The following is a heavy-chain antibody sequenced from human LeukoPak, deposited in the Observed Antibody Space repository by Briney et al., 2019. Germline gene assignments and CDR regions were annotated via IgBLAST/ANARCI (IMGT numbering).Heavy chain of an antibody. CDR2: ISYDGSNK. CDR3: ARDGELVPDY. V-gene: IGHV3-30-3*01. D-gene: IGHD1-26*01. J-gene: IGHJ4*02. CDR1: GFTFSSYA. Sequence: PGGSLRLSCAASGFTFSSYAMHWVRQAPGKGLEWVAVISYDGSNKYHADSVKGRFTISRDNSKNTLYLQMNSLRAEDTAVYYCARDGELVPDYWGQGTLVTVSS.